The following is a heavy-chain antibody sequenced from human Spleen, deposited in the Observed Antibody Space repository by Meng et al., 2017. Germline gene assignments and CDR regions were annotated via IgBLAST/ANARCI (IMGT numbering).Heavy chain of an antibody. CDR2: IYYSGST. CDR3: ARAHTGWYFDL. D-gene: IGHD2-8*02. J-gene: IGHJ2*01. V-gene: IGHV4-31*03. Sequence: QLQLQESGPGLVKPSETLSLTCTVSGGSISSGGYYWSWIRQHPGKGLEWIGYIYYSGSTYCNPSLKSRVTISVDTSKNQFSLKLSSVTAADTAVYYCARAHTGWYFDLWGRGTLVTVSS. CDR1: GGSISSGGYY.